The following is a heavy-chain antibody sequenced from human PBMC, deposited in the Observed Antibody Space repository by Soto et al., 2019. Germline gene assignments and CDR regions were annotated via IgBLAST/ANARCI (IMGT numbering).Heavy chain of an antibody. J-gene: IGHJ6*02. CDR2: IIPILGIA. V-gene: IGHV1-69*02. CDR1: GGTFSSYT. D-gene: IGHD6-19*01. CDR3: ARGLFVVAGPDYYYGMDV. Sequence: QVQLVQSGAEVKKPGSSVKVSCKASGGTFSSYTISWVRQAPGQGLEWMGRIIPILGIANYAQKFQGRVTITADKSTSTAYMELSSLRSEDTAVYYCARGLFVVAGPDYYYGMDVWGQGTTVTVSS.